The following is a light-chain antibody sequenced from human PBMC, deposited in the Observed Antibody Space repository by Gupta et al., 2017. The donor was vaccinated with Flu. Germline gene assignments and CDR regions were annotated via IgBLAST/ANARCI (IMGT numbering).Light chain of an antibody. Sequence: DIQMTQSPSSLSASVGDRVTSSCRASEVIATYLNWYQQKPGKAPKLLICAASTLPGGLPSRFSGSGSATYFVFTISILHPEDFANYYCQQTCSPPLTFGGGTKVEI. J-gene: IGKJ4*01. V-gene: IGKV1-39*01. CDR3: QQTCSPPLT. CDR2: AAS. CDR1: EVIATY.